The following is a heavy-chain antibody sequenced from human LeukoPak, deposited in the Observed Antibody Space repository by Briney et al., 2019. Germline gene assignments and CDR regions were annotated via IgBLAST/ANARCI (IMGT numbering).Heavy chain of an antibody. CDR1: GGSFSGYY. CDR3: AVGRWFDP. V-gene: IGHV4-34*01. D-gene: IGHD1-26*01. J-gene: IGHJ5*02. Sequence: PSETLSLTCAVYGGSFSGYYWSWIRQPPGKGLEWIGEINHSGSTNYNPSLKSRVTISVDTSKNQFPLKLSSVTAADTAVYYCAVGRWFDPWGQGTLVTVSS. CDR2: INHSGST.